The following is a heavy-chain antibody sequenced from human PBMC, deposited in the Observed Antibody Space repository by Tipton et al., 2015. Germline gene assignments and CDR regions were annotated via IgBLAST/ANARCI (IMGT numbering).Heavy chain of an antibody. Sequence: TLSLTCAVSAYSISSDYYWGWIRQPPGKGLEWIGSISHSGNTYYNPSLKSRVTISVDTPKNQFSLTLISATAADTALYYCARGDDSTSMATGFDYWGRGALVTVSS. CDR2: ISHSGNT. CDR3: ARGDDSTSMATGFDY. CDR1: AYSISSDYY. D-gene: IGHD2/OR15-2a*01. J-gene: IGHJ4*01. V-gene: IGHV4-38-2*01.